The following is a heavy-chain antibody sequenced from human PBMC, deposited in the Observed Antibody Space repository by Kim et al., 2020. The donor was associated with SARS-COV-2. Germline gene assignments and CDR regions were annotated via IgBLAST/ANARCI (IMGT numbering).Heavy chain of an antibody. D-gene: IGHD3-10*01. V-gene: IGHV4-59*08. CDR1: GGSISSYY. Sequence: SETLSLTCTVSGGSISSYYWSWIRQPPGKGLEWIGYIYNSGSTNYNPSLKSRVTLSVDTSKNQFSLKLSSVTAADTAVYYCARQGSGGRAFDIWGQGTMVTVSS. J-gene: IGHJ3*02. CDR3: ARQGSGGRAFDI. CDR2: IYNSGST.